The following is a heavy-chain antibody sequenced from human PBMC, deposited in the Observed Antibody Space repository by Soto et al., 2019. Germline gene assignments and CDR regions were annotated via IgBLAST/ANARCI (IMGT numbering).Heavy chain of an antibody. CDR3: TTLRLDP. CDR2: VNPNTGLT. CDR1: GYTFTAFY. Sequence: ASVKVSCKASGYTFTAFYMNWVRQAPGQGLEWMGWVNPNTGLTKYAQKFRDRVTMTRDTSINTAYMELSGLTSDDTAVYYCTTLRLDPWGQGTLVTVSS. J-gene: IGHJ5*02. V-gene: IGHV1-2*02. D-gene: IGHD6-25*01.